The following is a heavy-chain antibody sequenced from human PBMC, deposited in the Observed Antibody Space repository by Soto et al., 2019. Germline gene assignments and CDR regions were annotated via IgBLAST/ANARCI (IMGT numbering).Heavy chain of an antibody. D-gene: IGHD5-12*01. Sequence: QVQLQESGPGLVKPSGTLSLTCAVSGGSISTSNWWSWVRQPPGKGLEWIGEVYHSGSTNYNPSFKSRVAMSVDKSKNQFSLKLSSVTAADTAVYYCAAGGGLPRYYWGQGTLVTVSS. J-gene: IGHJ4*02. CDR3: AAGGGLPRYY. CDR2: VYHSGST. V-gene: IGHV4-4*02. CDR1: GGSISTSNW.